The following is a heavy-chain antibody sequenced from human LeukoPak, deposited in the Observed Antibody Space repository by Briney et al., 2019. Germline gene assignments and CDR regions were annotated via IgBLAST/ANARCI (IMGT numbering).Heavy chain of an antibody. V-gene: IGHV3-30-3*01. CDR3: AKGGRGSIAARLGSSYYYYYMDV. Sequence: PGGSLRLFCAASGFTFSSYAMHWVRQAPGKGLEWVAVISYDGSNKYYADSVKGRFTISRDNSKNTLYLQMNSLRAEDTAVYYCAKGGRGSIAARLGSSYYYYYMDVWGKGTTVTVSS. J-gene: IGHJ6*03. CDR2: ISYDGSNK. D-gene: IGHD6-6*01. CDR1: GFTFSSYA.